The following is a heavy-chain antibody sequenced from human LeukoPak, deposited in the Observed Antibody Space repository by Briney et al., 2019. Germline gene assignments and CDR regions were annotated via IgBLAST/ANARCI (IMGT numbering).Heavy chain of an antibody. V-gene: IGHV4-59*01. D-gene: IGHD2/OR15-2a*01. Sequence: SETLSLTCTVSGGSITSYSWTWIRQPPGKGLEWIGYIYHSGSTNYNPSLKSRVTISADTSKSQLSLKLRSVTAADTAVYYCAQKAPFSPEYYQHWGQGTLVTVSS. CDR2: IYHSGST. CDR1: GGSITSYS. CDR3: AQKAPFSPEYYQH. J-gene: IGHJ1*01.